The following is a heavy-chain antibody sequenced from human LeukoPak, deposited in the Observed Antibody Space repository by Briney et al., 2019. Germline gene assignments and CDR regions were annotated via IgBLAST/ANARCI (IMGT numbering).Heavy chain of an antibody. CDR3: ARDRGLVLWFG. J-gene: IGHJ4*02. V-gene: IGHV3-74*01. Sequence: PGGSLRLSCAASGFTFSSYWMHWVRQAPGKGLVWVSRINSDGSSTNYADSVKGRFTISRDNAKNTLYLQMNSLGADDTAVYYCARDRGLVLWFGGGQGTLVTVSS. CDR2: INSDGSST. CDR1: GFTFSSYW. D-gene: IGHD3-10*01.